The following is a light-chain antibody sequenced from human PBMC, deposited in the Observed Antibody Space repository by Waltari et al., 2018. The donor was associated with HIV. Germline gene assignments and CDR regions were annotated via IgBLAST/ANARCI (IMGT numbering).Light chain of an antibody. Sequence: QSVLTQPPSLSAAPGQKVTISCSGSDSNIGNNFVSWYQQLPGAAPKLLIYDNDSRPSGISDRCSGSKSGTSATLGITGLQAGDEADYYCATWDNNLYVGQVFGGGTKLTVL. CDR1: DSNIGNNF. J-gene: IGLJ3*02. CDR3: ATWDNNLYVGQV. V-gene: IGLV1-51*01. CDR2: DND.